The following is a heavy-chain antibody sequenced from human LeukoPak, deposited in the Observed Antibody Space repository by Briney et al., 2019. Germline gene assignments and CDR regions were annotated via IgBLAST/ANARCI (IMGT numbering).Heavy chain of an antibody. CDR1: GGSISSGDYY. J-gene: IGHJ5*02. CDR3: ARDLIIAAAGRGGDWFDP. Sequence: PSETLSLTCTVSGGSISSGDYYWGWIRQPPGKGLEWIGYIYYSGSTYYNPSLKSRVTISVDTSKNQFSLKLSSVTAADTAVYYCARDLIIAAAGRGGDWFDPWGQGTLVTVSS. D-gene: IGHD6-13*01. CDR2: IYYSGST. V-gene: IGHV4-30-4*01.